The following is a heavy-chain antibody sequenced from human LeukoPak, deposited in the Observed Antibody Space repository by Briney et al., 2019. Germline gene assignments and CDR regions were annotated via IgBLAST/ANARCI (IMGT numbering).Heavy chain of an antibody. CDR2: IYYTGNA. D-gene: IGHD6-19*01. CDR3: SRVVAVAGTSWFDP. Sequence: SETLSLTCTVSGGSISSYYWSWIRQPPGKGLEWIGYIYYTGNANYNPSLKSRVTISVDTSKNQFSLKLNSVTAADMAVYYCSRVVAVAGTSWFDPWGQGTLVTVSS. V-gene: IGHV4-59*01. CDR1: GGSISSYY. J-gene: IGHJ5*02.